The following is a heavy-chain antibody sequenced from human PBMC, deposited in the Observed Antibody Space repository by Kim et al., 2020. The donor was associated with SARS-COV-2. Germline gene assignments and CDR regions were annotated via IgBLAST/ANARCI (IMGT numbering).Heavy chain of an antibody. J-gene: IGHJ4*02. D-gene: IGHD3-9*01. CDR1: GSTFSHYW. Sequence: GGSLRLSCVDSGSTFSHYWMGWVRQAPGKGLEWVADIKEDGTDKYYVASVKGRFTISKDNAKNSLYLQMSSLRAEDTAVYYCVRSHDWSIEYWGRGTLVT. V-gene: IGHV3-7*01. CDR3: VRSHDWSIEY. CDR2: IKEDGTDK.